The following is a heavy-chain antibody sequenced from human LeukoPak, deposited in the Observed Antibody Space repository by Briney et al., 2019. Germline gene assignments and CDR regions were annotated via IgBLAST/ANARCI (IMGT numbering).Heavy chain of an antibody. CDR1: GGTFSSYA. V-gene: IGHV1-69*05. J-gene: IGHJ6*03. D-gene: IGHD5-18*01. CDR2: IIPIFGTA. CDR3: ASSRPRDTRGIYYYYYMDV. Sequence: GASVKVSCKASGGTFSSYAISWVRQAPGQGLEWLGRIIPIFGTANYAHKFQGRVTITTDESTSTAYMELSSLRSEDTAVYYCASSRPRDTRGIYYYYYMDVWGKGTTVTVSS.